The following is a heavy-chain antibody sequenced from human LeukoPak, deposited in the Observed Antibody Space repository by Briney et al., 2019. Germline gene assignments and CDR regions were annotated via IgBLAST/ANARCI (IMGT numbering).Heavy chain of an antibody. CDR3: ARDQTTQQWLGPNAFDI. D-gene: IGHD6-19*01. V-gene: IGHV1-18*01. CDR2: ISAYNGNT. Sequence: ASVKVSCKASGYTFTSYGISWVRQAPGQGLEWMGWISAYNGNTNYAQKLQGRVTMTTDTSTSTAYMELRSLRSDDTAVYYCARDQTTQQWLGPNAFDIWDQGTMVTVSS. J-gene: IGHJ3*02. CDR1: GYTFTSYG.